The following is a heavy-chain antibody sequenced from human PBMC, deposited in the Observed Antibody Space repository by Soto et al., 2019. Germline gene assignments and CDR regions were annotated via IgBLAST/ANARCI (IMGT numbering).Heavy chain of an antibody. CDR1: GSTFSRYA. CDR2: ISYDGSNK. CDR3: ARDRTDTAMALDY. D-gene: IGHD5-18*01. V-gene: IGHV3-30-3*01. Sequence: QVQLVESGGGVVQPGRSLRLSCAASGSTFSRYAMYWVRQAPGKGLEWVAVISYDGSNKYYGDSVKGRFTISRDNSKNTLYLQMNSLRAEDTAVYYCARDRTDTAMALDYWGQGTLVTVSS. J-gene: IGHJ4*02.